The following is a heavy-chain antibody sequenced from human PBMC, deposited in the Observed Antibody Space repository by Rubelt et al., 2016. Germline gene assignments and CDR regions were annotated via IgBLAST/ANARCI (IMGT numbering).Heavy chain of an antibody. J-gene: IGHJ6*02. D-gene: IGHD5-18*01. V-gene: IGHV3-48*02. CDR3: ARDQGYSYGFYYYGMDV. Sequence: ENGGGLVQPGGSLRLSCAASGFTFSSYSMNWVRQAPGKGLEWVSYISSSSSTIYYADSVKGRFTISRDNAKNSLYLQMNSLRDEDTAVYYCARDQGYSYGFYYYGMDVWGQGTTVTVSS. CDR2: ISSSSSTI. CDR1: GFTFSSYS.